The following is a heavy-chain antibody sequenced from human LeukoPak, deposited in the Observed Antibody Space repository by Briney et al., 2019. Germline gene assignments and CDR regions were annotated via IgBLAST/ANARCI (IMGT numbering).Heavy chain of an antibody. CDR2: IRYDGSNK. CDR3: AKEYYDILTGYLSFGYYFDY. J-gene: IGHJ4*02. D-gene: IGHD3-9*01. V-gene: IGHV3-30*02. Sequence: GGSLRLSCAASGFTFSSYGMHWVRQAPGKGLEWVAFIRYDGSNKYYADSVKGRFTISRDNSKNTLYLQMNSLRAEDTAVYYCAKEYYDILTGYLSFGYYFDYWGQGTLVTVSS. CDR1: GFTFSSYG.